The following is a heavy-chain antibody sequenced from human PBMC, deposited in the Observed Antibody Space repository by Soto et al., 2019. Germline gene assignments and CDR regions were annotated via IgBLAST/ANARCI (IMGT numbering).Heavy chain of an antibody. CDR2: ISSNGGST. Sequence: GGSLRLSCSASGFTFSIYAMHWFRQAPGKGLEYVSAISSNGGSTYYEDSVKGRFTISRDNSKNTLYLQMSSLRAEDTAVYYCVKDGNYDFWSGYFMDQHWGQGTLVTVSS. V-gene: IGHV3-64D*08. CDR3: VKDGNYDFWSGYFMDQH. J-gene: IGHJ1*01. D-gene: IGHD3-3*01. CDR1: GFTFSIYA.